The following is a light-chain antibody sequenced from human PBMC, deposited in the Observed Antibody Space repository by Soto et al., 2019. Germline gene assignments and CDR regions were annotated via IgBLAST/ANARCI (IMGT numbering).Light chain of an antibody. J-gene: IGKJ5*01. CDR2: DAS. CDR3: QQRSNWPPIT. CDR1: QSVSSTY. V-gene: IGKV3-11*01. Sequence: EIVLTHSPCTLSLSPVERAALACSAIQSVSSTYLAWYQQKPGQTPRLLIYDASTRATGIPARFSGSGSGTDFTLTISSLEPEDFAVYYCQQRSNWPPITFGQGTRLEIK.